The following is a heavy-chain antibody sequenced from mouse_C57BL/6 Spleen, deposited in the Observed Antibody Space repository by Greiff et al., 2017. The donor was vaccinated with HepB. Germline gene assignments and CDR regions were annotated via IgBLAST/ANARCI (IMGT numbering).Heavy chain of an antibody. Sequence: EVNLVESGGGLVKPGGSLKLSCAASGFSFSDYGMHWVRQAPEKGLEWVAYISSGSSTIYYADTVKGRFTISRDNDKNTLYQKMTSLRSEDTAMYYCARRGLYSNYIDYWGQGTTLTVSS. CDR1: GFSFSDYG. V-gene: IGHV5-17*01. J-gene: IGHJ2*01. CDR2: ISSGSSTI. D-gene: IGHD2-5*01. CDR3: ARRGLYSNYIDY.